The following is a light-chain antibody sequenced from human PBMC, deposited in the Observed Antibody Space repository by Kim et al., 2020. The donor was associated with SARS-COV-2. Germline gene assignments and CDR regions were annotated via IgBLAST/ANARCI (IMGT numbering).Light chain of an antibody. CDR1: QTISTW. CDR2: DAS. Sequence: ASVGDRVIITCRASQTISTWLAWYQQKPGKAPKLLIYDASTLESGVPSKFSGSGSGTEFTLTISSLRADDFATYYCQQYSSFPMYTFGQGTKLEIK. J-gene: IGKJ2*01. V-gene: IGKV1-5*01. CDR3: QQYSSFPMYT.